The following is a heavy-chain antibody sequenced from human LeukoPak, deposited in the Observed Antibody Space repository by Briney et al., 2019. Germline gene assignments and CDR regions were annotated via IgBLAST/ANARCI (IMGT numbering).Heavy chain of an antibody. D-gene: IGHD6-19*01. CDR3: AKGVAGFDY. CDR2: ISGSGGST. CDR1: GFTVSSNY. Sequence: GGSLRLSCAASGFTVSSNYMSWVRQAPGKGLEWVSAISGSGGSTYYADSVKGRFTISRDNSKNTLYLQMNSLRAEDTAVYYCAKGVAGFDYWGQGTLVTVSS. J-gene: IGHJ4*02. V-gene: IGHV3-23*01.